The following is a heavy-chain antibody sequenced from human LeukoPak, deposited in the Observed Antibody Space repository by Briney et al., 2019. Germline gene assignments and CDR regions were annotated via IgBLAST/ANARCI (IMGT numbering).Heavy chain of an antibody. D-gene: IGHD6-6*01. J-gene: IGHJ4*02. CDR2: ISSSGSTI. CDR3: ASVAARARFDY. V-gene: IGHV3-11*04. Sequence: GGSLRLSFXASGFTFSDYYMSWIRPAPGKGLEWVSYISSSGSTIYYADSVKGRFTISRDNAKNSLYLQMNSLRAEDTAVYYCASVAARARFDYWGQGTLVTVSS. CDR1: GFTFSDYY.